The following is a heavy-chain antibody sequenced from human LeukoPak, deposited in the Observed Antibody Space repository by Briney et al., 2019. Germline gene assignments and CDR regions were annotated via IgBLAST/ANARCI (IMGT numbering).Heavy chain of an antibody. J-gene: IGHJ6*03. CDR3: ASKNYYYYYMDV. Sequence: SETLSLTCTVSGGSLSNYYWSWIRQPPGKGLEWIGYMYYRGRSNYNPSLKSRVTILVDTSKNQFSLKLSSVTAADTAVYYCASKNYYYYYMDVWGKGTTVTVSS. V-gene: IGHV4-59*01. CDR2: MYYRGRS. CDR1: GGSLSNYY.